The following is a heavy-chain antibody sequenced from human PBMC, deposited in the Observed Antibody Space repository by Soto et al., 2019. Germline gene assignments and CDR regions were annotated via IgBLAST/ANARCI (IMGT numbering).Heavy chain of an antibody. Sequence: QVMLVQSGTEVKKPGASMKVSCKASGYSFATSGISWVRQAPGRGLEWMGWISAYNGNTNYDQKLRDRVTMTTDTSTSTAYLELRSLRSDDTAVYYCARAGQYYDSSGYITWGQGTLVTVSS. CDR3: ARAGQYYDSSGYIT. D-gene: IGHD3-22*01. CDR2: ISAYNGNT. J-gene: IGHJ5*02. V-gene: IGHV1-18*01. CDR1: GYSFATSG.